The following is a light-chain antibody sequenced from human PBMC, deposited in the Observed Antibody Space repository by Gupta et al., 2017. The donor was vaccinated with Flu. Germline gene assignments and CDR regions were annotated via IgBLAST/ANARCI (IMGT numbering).Light chain of an antibody. CDR1: QRVTTT. CDR3: QQDKSWPTT. J-gene: IGKJ4*01. CDR2: DAS. Sequence: TLPVSPGQGATLSCWASQRVTTTLAWYQQKPRQAHRLLIFDASTRATGIPARFSGSGYGTEVTLSVTSRQSEDFAVYDCQQDKSWPTTLGGGTKVEIK. V-gene: IGKV3-15*01.